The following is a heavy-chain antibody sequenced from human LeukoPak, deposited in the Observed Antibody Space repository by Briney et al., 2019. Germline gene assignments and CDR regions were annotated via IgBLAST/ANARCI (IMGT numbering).Heavy chain of an antibody. CDR1: GFTFSSYA. CDR3: AKGVSIRFFSKAGQDY. J-gene: IGHJ4*02. Sequence: GGSLRLSCAASGFTFSSYAMSWVRQAPGKGLEWVSAISGSGASTYYADSVKGRFTISRDNSKNTLYLQMNSLRAEDTAVYYLAKGVSIRFFSKAGQDYWGQETLVTVSS. V-gene: IGHV3-23*01. D-gene: IGHD3-3*01. CDR2: ISGSGAST.